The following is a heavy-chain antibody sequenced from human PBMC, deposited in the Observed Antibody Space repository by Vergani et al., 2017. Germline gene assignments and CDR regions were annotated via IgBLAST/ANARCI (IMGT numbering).Heavy chain of an antibody. Sequence: QVQLQQWGAGLLKPSETLSLTCAVYGGSFSGYYWSRIRQPPGKGLEWIGEINHSGSTNYNPSLKSRVTISVDTSKNQFSLKLSSVTAADTAVYYCASLGYSSGWYFGNYYYGMDVGGQGTTVTVSS. CDR3: ASLGYSSGWYFGNYYYGMDV. CDR1: GGSFSGYY. CDR2: INHSGST. D-gene: IGHD6-19*01. J-gene: IGHJ6*02. V-gene: IGHV4-34*01.